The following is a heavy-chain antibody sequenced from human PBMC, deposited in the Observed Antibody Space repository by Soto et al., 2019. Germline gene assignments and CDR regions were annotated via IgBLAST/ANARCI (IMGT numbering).Heavy chain of an antibody. CDR2: IIPIFGTA. CDR3: ARDYGSGRGSGY. D-gene: IGHD3-10*01. Sequence: GASVKVSCKASGGTFSSYAISWVRQAPGQGLEWMGGIIPIFGTANYTQKFQGRVTITADESTSTAYMELSSLRSEDTAVYYCARDYGSGRGSGYWGQGTLVTVYS. CDR1: GGTFSSYA. V-gene: IGHV1-69*13. J-gene: IGHJ4*02.